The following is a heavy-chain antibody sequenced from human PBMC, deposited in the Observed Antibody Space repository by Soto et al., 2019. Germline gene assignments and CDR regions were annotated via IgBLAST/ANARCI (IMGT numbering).Heavy chain of an antibody. CDR3: ARARTTYDYVWGSYRPYNWFDP. J-gene: IGHJ5*02. Sequence: SETLSLTCTVSGGSISSGGYYWSWIRQHPGKGLEWIGYIYYSGSTYYNPSLKSRVTISVDTSKNQFSLKLSSVTAADTAVYYCARARTTYDYVWGSYRPYNWFDPWGQGTLVTVS. CDR1: GGSISSGGYY. V-gene: IGHV4-31*03. CDR2: IYYSGST. D-gene: IGHD3-16*02.